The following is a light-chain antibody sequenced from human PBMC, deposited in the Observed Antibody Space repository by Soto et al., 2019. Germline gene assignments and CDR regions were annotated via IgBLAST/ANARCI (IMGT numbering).Light chain of an antibody. Sequence: QSVLTQPPSVSGAPGQRVTISCTGSSSNIGAGYDVHWYPQLPGTAPKLLIYGNSNRPSGVPDRFSGSKSGTSASLAITGLQAEDEADYYCQSYDSSLSVVFGGGTKVTVL. CDR2: GNS. CDR1: SSNIGAGYD. J-gene: IGLJ2*01. CDR3: QSYDSSLSVV. V-gene: IGLV1-40*01.